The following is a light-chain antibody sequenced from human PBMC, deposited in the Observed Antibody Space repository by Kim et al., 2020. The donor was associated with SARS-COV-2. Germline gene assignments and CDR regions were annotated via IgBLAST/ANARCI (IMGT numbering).Light chain of an antibody. CDR2: GKN. V-gene: IGLV3-19*01. CDR1: SLKSYY. J-gene: IGLJ2*01. Sequence: AMGQTVRITRQGDSLKSYYASWYQQKQGQAPVLVIYGKNNRPSGIPDRFSGSSSGNTASLTITGAQAEDEADYYCNSRDSSGNHLVFGGGTQLTVL. CDR3: NSRDSSGNHLV.